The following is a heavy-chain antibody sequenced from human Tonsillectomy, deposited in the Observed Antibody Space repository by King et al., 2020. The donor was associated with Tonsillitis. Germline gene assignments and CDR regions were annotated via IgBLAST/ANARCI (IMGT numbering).Heavy chain of an antibody. CDR1: GFTFSSYA. CDR3: ARDRTMVPAATFDY. V-gene: IGHV3-30*04. J-gene: IGHJ4*02. Sequence: QVQLVESGGGVVQPGRSLRLSCAASGFTFSSYAMHWVRQAPGKGLEWVAVISYDGGNKYYADSVKGRFTISRDNSKNTLYLQMNSLRAEDTSVYYCARDRTMVPAATFDYWGQGTLVTVSS. CDR2: ISYDGGNK. D-gene: IGHD2-2*01.